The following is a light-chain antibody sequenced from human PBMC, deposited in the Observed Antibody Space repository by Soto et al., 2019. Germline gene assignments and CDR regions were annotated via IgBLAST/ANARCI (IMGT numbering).Light chain of an antibody. CDR1: SSNIGAGYE. CDR2: GNT. Sequence: QSVLRQPPTVSRSRGQSVTISCTGSSSNIGAGYEVHWFQQLPGTAPKLLIYGNTNRPSGVPDRFSGSKSDTSASLAITGLQPEDEADYYCQSYDSSLSVLYVFGTGTKVTVL. CDR3: QSYDSSLSVLYV. J-gene: IGLJ1*01. V-gene: IGLV1-40*01.